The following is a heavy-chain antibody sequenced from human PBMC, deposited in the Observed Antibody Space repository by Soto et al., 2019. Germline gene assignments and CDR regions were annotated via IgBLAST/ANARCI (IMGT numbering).Heavy chain of an antibody. CDR3: AGRSRSGGSCYSKACAFDI. Sequence: QVQLVQSGAEVKKPGSSVKVSCKASGGTFSSYAISWVRQAPGQGLEWMGGIIPIFGTANYAQKFQGRVTISADESTSAADRELRSLRSEDTAVYYCAGRSRSGGSCYSKACAFDIWGQGTMVTVSS. J-gene: IGHJ3*02. V-gene: IGHV1-69*12. CDR2: IIPIFGTA. D-gene: IGHD2-15*01. CDR1: GGTFSSYA.